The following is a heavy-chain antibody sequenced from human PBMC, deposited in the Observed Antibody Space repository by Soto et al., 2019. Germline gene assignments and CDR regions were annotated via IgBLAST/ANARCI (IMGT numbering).Heavy chain of an antibody. D-gene: IGHD6-6*01. Sequence: PSETLSLTCTVSGDSINISTYYWDWIRQPPGKGLEWIGAMYYTGNRNYNPSLESRVTMSVDTSKNQFSLKLSSVTPTDTAVYYCARRSSSSLGSLFDPWGRGILVTVSS. CDR3: ARRSSSSLGSLFDP. V-gene: IGHV4-39*01. CDR2: MYYTGNR. CDR1: GDSINISTYY. J-gene: IGHJ5*02.